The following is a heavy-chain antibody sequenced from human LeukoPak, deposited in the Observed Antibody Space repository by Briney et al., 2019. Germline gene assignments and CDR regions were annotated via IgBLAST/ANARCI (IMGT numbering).Heavy chain of an antibody. V-gene: IGHV3-7*04. J-gene: IGHJ3*02. Sequence: GGSLRLSCAAAGFTLSRHWMSWVRQAKGKGLECVAKIREDGSEKHYVDSVKGRFTISRDNAKNSLYLQMDSLRAEDTAVYYCARAIAAAGNFAFDIWGQGTMVTVSS. CDR1: GFTLSRHW. CDR3: ARAIAAAGNFAFDI. D-gene: IGHD6-13*01. CDR2: IREDGSEK.